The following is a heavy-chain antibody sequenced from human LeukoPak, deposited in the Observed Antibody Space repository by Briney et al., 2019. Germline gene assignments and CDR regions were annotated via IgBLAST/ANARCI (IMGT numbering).Heavy chain of an antibody. V-gene: IGHV1-46*01. CDR2: INPSGGST. D-gene: IGHD6-13*01. CDR1: GYTFTSYY. Sequence: GSVKVSCKASGYTFTSYYMHWVRQAPGQGLEWMGIINPSGGSTSYAQKFQGRVTMTRDTSTSTVYMELSSLRSEDTAVYYCARATRIAAAGYNDAFDIWGQGTMVTVSS. J-gene: IGHJ3*02. CDR3: ARATRIAAAGYNDAFDI.